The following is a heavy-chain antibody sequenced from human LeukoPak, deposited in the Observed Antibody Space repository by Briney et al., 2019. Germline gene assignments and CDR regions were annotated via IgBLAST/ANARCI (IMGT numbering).Heavy chain of an antibody. D-gene: IGHD6-25*01. J-gene: IGHJ4*02. CDR3: ARWSRVGSGLYYIAD. CDR2: IKQDGSEK. Sequence: GGSLRLSCAASGFTFSSYWMSWVRQAPGKGLEWVANIKQDGSEKYYVASVKGRITISRDNAKNSLYLQMNSLRAEDTAVYYCARWSRVGSGLYYIADWGQGPLVTVSS. CDR1: GFTFSSYW. V-gene: IGHV3-7*01.